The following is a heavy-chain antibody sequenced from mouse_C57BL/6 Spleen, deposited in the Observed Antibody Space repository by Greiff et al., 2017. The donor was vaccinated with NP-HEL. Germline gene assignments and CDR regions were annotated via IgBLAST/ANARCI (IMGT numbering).Heavy chain of an antibody. D-gene: IGHD2-2*01. CDR3: ARDFGYDRRYFDV. CDR1: GFTFSSYA. Sequence: DVMLVESGGGLVKPGGSLKLSCAASGFTFSSYAMSWVRQTPEKRLEWVATISDGGSYTYYPDNVKGRFTISRDNAKNNLYLQMSHLKSEDTAMYYCARDFGYDRRYFDVWGTGTTVTVSS. J-gene: IGHJ1*03. CDR2: ISDGGSYT. V-gene: IGHV5-4*01.